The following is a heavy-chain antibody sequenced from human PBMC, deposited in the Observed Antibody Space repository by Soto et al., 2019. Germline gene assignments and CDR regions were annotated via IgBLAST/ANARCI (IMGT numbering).Heavy chain of an antibody. J-gene: IGHJ6*02. Sequence: PGGSLRLSCAASGFTFNNYGMHWVRQAPGKGLEWVSIISYDGSNKYYADSVMGRFTISRDNSKNTLYLQMNSLRDEDTAVYYCARDPSIVLVPAATYYYYYYGMDVWGQGTTVTVSS. CDR2: ISYDGSNK. D-gene: IGHD2-2*01. CDR3: ARDPSIVLVPAATYYYYYYGMDV. V-gene: IGHV3-30*03. CDR1: GFTFNNYG.